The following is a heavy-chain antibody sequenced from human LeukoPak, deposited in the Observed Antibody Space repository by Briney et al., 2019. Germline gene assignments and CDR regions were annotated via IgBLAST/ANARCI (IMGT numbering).Heavy chain of an antibody. J-gene: IGHJ6*03. CDR2: ISAYNGNT. CDR1: GYTFTSYG. CDR3: ARDIVVVPAAHRDYYYMDG. V-gene: IGHV1-18*01. D-gene: IGHD2-2*01. Sequence: ASVKVSCKASGYTFTSYGISWVRQAPGQGLEWMGWISAYNGNTNYAQKLQGRVTMTTDTSTSTAYMELRSLRSDDTAVYYCARDIVVVPAAHRDYYYMDGWGKGTTVTVSS.